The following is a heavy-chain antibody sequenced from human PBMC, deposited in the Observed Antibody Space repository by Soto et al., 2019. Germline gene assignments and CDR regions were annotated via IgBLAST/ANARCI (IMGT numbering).Heavy chain of an antibody. J-gene: IGHJ4*02. CDR2: INPNSGGT. D-gene: IGHD2-15*01. Sequence: ASVKVSCKASGYTFTGYYMHWVRQAPGQGLEWMGWINPNSGGTNYAQKFQGWVTMTRDTSISTAYMELSRLRSDDTAVYYCARSVVAATPRGFGYWGQGTLVTVSS. CDR3: ARSVVAATPRGFGY. CDR1: GYTFTGYY. V-gene: IGHV1-2*04.